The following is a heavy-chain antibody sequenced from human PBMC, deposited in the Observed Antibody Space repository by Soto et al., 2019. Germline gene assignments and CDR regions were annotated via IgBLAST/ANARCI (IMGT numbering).Heavy chain of an antibody. CDR1: GGSFSGYY. J-gene: IGHJ6*03. Sequence: SETLSLTCAVYGGSFSGYYLSWIRQPPGKGLEWIGEINHSGSTNYNPSLKSRVTISVDTSKNQFSLKLSSVTAADTAVYYCAREFGVPAGYCSSTSCYGSYYYYYYMDVWGKGTTVTVSS. CDR3: AREFGVPAGYCSSTSCYGSYYYYYYMDV. V-gene: IGHV4-34*01. D-gene: IGHD2-2*01. CDR2: INHSGST.